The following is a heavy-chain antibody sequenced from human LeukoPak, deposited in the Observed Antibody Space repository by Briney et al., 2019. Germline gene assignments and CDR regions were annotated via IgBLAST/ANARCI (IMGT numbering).Heavy chain of an antibody. Sequence: ASVKVSCKASGYSFTGYYIHWVRQAPGQGLEWMGWINPNSGGTNYAQKFQGRVTITTDESTSTAYMELSSPRSEDTAVYYCAGRSNDFWSGFDYWGQGTLVTVSS. CDR2: INPNSGGT. D-gene: IGHD3-3*01. V-gene: IGHV1-2*02. J-gene: IGHJ4*02. CDR1: GYSFTGYY. CDR3: AGRSNDFWSGFDY.